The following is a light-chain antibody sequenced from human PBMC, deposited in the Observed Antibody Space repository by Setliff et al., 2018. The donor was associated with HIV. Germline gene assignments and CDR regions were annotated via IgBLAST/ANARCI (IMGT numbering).Light chain of an antibody. V-gene: IGLV2-23*02. J-gene: IGLJ2*01. CDR2: EVS. CDR3: CSYSTSGTFVL. Sequence: QSVLAQPASVSGSPGQSIIISCTGNGSDVGSYNLVSWYQQYPGKVPKLIMYEVSKRPSGVSNRFSGSKSGNTASLTLSGLQTEDEADYYCCSYSTSGTFVLFGGGT. CDR1: GSDVGSYNL.